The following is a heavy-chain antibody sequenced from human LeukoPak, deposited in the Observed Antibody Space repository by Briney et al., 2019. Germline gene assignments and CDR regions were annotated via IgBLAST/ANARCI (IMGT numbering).Heavy chain of an antibody. Sequence: GGSLRLSCAASGFTFSSYGMSWVRQAPGKGLEWVANIKQDGSEKYYVDSVKGRFTISRDNAKNSLYLQMNSLRAEDTAVYYCARLDYDFWSGYLTNWGQGTLVTVSS. V-gene: IGHV3-7*01. CDR1: GFTFSSYG. CDR2: IKQDGSEK. CDR3: ARLDYDFWSGYLTN. D-gene: IGHD3-3*01. J-gene: IGHJ4*02.